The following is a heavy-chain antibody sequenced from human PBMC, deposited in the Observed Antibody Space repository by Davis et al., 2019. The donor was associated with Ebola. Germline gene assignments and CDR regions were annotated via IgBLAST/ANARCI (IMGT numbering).Heavy chain of an antibody. Sequence: GESLKISCAASGFTFDDYGMSWVRQAPGKGLEWVSGINWNGGSTGYADSVKGRFTISRDNSENTLYMQMNSLRPEDTAVYHCAKDTSNWCFDSWGQGTLLTVSS. J-gene: IGHJ4*02. CDR1: GFTFDDYG. CDR3: AKDTSNWCFDS. CDR2: INWNGGST. D-gene: IGHD4-11*01. V-gene: IGHV3-20*01.